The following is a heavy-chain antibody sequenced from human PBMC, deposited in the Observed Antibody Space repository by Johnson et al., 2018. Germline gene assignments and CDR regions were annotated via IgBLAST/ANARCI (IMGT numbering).Heavy chain of an antibody. Sequence: QVQLQESGPGLVKPSETLSLTCTVSGGSISSYYWSWIRQPPGKGLAWIGYIYYSGSTNYNPSLKSRVTISVDTSKNQFPPTLSSVAAADTAVYYCARDHTSSSYYYYGMDVWGQGTTVTVSS. V-gene: IGHV4-59*01. CDR2: IYYSGST. CDR3: ARDHTSSSYYYYGMDV. CDR1: GGSISSYY. J-gene: IGHJ6*02. D-gene: IGHD6-6*01.